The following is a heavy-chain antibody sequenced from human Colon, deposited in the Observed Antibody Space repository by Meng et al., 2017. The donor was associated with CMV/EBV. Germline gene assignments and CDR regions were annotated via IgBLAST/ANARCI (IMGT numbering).Heavy chain of an antibody. CDR1: GFPLSNYA. Sequence: GESLKISCAASGFPLSNYAMHWVRQAPGKGLEWVALISYDGTKKYSADSVKGRITISRDNSKNTVYLEMNSLRPEDTAVYYCARDQYLFREIPTVPPEYWGQGTLVTVSS. CDR3: ARDQYLFREIPTVPPEY. CDR2: ISYDGTKK. V-gene: IGHV3-30*04. J-gene: IGHJ4*02. D-gene: IGHD4-17*01.